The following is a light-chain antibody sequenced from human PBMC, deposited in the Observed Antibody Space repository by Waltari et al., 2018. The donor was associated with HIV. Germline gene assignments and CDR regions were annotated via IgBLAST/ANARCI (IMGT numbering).Light chain of an antibody. CDR1: QGISNY. CDR3: LQSRSFPFT. CDR2: AAS. Sequence: DIQLTQSPSFLSASVGARVIITCRASQGISNYLAWYQQEPGKAPKLLVYAASTLQSGVPSRFSGSGSGTELTLTISSLQPEDFATYYCLQSRSFPFTFGPGTKVDIK. J-gene: IGKJ3*01. V-gene: IGKV1-9*01.